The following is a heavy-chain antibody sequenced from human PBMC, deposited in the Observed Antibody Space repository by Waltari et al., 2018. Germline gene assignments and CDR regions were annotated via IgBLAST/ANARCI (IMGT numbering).Heavy chain of an antibody. Sequence: QVQLQESGPGLVKPSGPLSLTCAVSGGSISSNNWWSWVRQPHGKGLEWIGEIYHSGSTNYNPSIKSRVTISGEKSKNQFSLKLSSVTAADTAVYYCSRDMEMATVFDSWGQGTLVTVSS. CDR3: SRDMEMATVFDS. D-gene: IGHD4-4*01. CDR2: IYHSGST. V-gene: IGHV4-4*02. CDR1: GGSISSNNW. J-gene: IGHJ4*02.